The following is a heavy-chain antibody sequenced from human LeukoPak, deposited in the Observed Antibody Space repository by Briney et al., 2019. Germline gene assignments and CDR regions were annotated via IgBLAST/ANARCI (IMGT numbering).Heavy chain of an antibody. CDR3: ARGIVVVPAASLDY. V-gene: IGHV1-69*13. Sequence: GASVKVSCKASGGTFSSYAISWVRQAPGQGLEWMGGIIPIFGTANYAQKFQGRVTITADESTSTAYMELSSLRSEDTAVYYCARGIVVVPAASLDYWGQGTLVTVSS. D-gene: IGHD2-2*01. CDR2: IIPIFGTA. CDR1: GGTFSSYA. J-gene: IGHJ4*02.